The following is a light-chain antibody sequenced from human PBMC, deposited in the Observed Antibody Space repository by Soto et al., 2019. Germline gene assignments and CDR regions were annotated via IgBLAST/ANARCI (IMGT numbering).Light chain of an antibody. CDR1: QSVSSNY. CDR3: QQYGSSPSGT. V-gene: IGKV3-20*01. CDR2: GAS. Sequence: VFTQSPGTLSLSPGERATLSCRASQSVSSNYLAWYQQKPGQAPRLLIYGASSRATGIPDRFTGSGSGTDFLLTISRLEPEDFAVYYCQQYGSSPSGTFGQGTKVDIK. J-gene: IGKJ1*01.